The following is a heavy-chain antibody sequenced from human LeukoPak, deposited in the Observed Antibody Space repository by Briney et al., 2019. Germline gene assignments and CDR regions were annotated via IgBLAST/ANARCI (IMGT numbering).Heavy chain of an antibody. V-gene: IGHV4-39*01. Sequence: KTSETLSLTCTVSGGSISSSSYYWGWIRQPPGKGLEWIGSIYYSGSTYYNPSLKSRVTISVDTSKNQFSLNLSSVTAADTAVYYCARQCPDYYYYSSGLIDYWGQGTLVTVSS. D-gene: IGHD3-22*01. CDR3: ARQCPDYYYYSSGLIDY. CDR1: GGSISSSSYY. CDR2: IYYSGST. J-gene: IGHJ4*02.